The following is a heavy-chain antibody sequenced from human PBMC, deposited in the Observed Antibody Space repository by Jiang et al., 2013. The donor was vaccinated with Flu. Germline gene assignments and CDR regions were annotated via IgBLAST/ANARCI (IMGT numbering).Heavy chain of an antibody. CDR1: GDSVSSNSAA. CDR3: ARHPGQGYSSGWYPRYFDL. J-gene: IGHJ2*01. Sequence: QTLSLTCAISGDSVSSNSAAWNWIRQSPSRGLEWLGRTYYRSKWYNDYAVSVKSRITINPDTSKNQFSLQLNSVTPEDTAVYYCARHPGQGYSSGWYPRYFDLWGRGTLVTVSS. CDR2: TYYRSKWYN. V-gene: IGHV6-1*01. D-gene: IGHD6-19*01.